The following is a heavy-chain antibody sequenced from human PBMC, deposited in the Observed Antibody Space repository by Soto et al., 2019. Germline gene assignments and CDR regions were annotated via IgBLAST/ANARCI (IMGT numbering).Heavy chain of an antibody. CDR1: GGTFSSYT. J-gene: IGHJ5*02. V-gene: IGHV1-69*02. CDR2: IIPILGIA. CDR3: ARVGTPGGAAAGTDWFDP. Sequence: QVQLVQSGAEVKKPGSSVKVSCKASGGTFSSYTISWVRQAPGQGREWMGRIIPILGIANYAQKFQGRVTITADKSTSTAYMELRSLRSEDTAVYYCARVGTPGGAAAGTDWFDPWGQGTLVTVSS. D-gene: IGHD6-13*01.